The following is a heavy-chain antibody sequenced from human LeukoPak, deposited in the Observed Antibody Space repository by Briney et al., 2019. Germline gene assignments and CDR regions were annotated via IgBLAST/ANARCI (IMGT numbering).Heavy chain of an antibody. D-gene: IGHD3-10*01. CDR3: ARLYYGSGSYYTYYFDY. J-gene: IGHJ4*02. CDR2: IYYSGST. CDR1: GGSISSSSYY. Sequence: PSETLSLTCTVSGGSISSSSYYWGWIRQPPGKGLEWIGSIYYSGSTYYNPSLKTRVTISVDTSKNQFSLKLTSVTAADTAVYYCARLYYGSGSYYTYYFDYWGQGTLVTVSS. V-gene: IGHV4-39*01.